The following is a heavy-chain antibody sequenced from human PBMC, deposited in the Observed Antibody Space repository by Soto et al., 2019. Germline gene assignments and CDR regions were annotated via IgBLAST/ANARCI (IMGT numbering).Heavy chain of an antibody. Sequence: EVQLLESGGDLVQPGGSLSLSCEASGFTFSNYAMSWVRQAPGKGLEWVTGISARGGTTYYVDSVKGRFTISRDNSKNTLYLQMNALRAEDRAVYYCAKDRGFGAGHGMDVWGQGTTVTVSS. CDR1: GFTFSNYA. V-gene: IGHV3-23*01. J-gene: IGHJ6*02. D-gene: IGHD3-10*01. CDR2: ISARGGTT. CDR3: AKDRGFGAGHGMDV.